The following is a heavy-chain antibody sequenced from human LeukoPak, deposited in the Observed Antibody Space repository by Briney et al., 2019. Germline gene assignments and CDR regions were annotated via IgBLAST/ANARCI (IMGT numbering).Heavy chain of an antibody. CDR3: VRDLRGFDGHFDF. J-gene: IGHJ4*02. V-gene: IGHV3-48*01. CDR2: IGSSGTTT. CDR1: GFTFSIYS. D-gene: IGHD3-10*01. Sequence: GGSLRLSCAASGFTFSIYSMNWVRQAPGRGLEWLSYIGSSGTTTYYADSVKGRFTISRDNAKNSLYLQMNSLRAEDTAVYYCVRDLRGFDGHFDFWGQGSLVTVTS.